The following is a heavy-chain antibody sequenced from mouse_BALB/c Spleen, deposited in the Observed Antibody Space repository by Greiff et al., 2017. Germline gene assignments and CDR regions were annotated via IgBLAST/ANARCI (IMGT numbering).Heavy chain of an antibody. Sequence: QVQLKESGPELVKPGASVKISCKASGYAFSSSWMNWVKQRPGQGLEWIGRIYPGDGDTNYNGKFKGKATLTADKSSSTAYMQLSSLTSVDSAVYFCARSGDGYPYYAMDYWGQGTSVTVSS. CDR1: GYAFSSSW. V-gene: IGHV1-82*01. CDR2: IYPGDGDT. CDR3: ARSGDGYPYYAMDY. D-gene: IGHD2-3*01. J-gene: IGHJ4*01.